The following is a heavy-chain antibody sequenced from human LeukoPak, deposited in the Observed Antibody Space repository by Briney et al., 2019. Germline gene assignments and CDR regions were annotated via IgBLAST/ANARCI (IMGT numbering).Heavy chain of an antibody. CDR1: GFTFSSYG. CDR3: ARLYQHDSSTYRPVDY. Sequence: PGGSLRLSCAASGFTFSSYGMHWVRQAPGKGLWGVAGISYDGSNKYYADSEKGRFTISRDDAKNSLYLQMNSLRAEDTAVYYCARLYQHDSSTYRPVDYWGQGTLVSVSS. D-gene: IGHD3-22*01. J-gene: IGHJ4*02. V-gene: IGHV3-30*03. CDR2: ISYDGSNK.